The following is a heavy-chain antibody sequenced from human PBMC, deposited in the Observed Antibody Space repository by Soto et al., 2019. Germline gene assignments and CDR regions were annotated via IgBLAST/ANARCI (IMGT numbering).Heavy chain of an antibody. V-gene: IGHV1-69*08. Sequence: QVQVVQSGAEVKKPGSSVKVSCKASGGTFSPYTINWVRQAPGQGLEWMGRSIPFHGVTNYAQKFQARVTITADKSTSTAYMELSGLRLEDTAMYYCTRDWEITVSTWAFGGFWGRGTLVTVSS. CDR1: GGTFSPYT. J-gene: IGHJ4*02. CDR2: SIPFHGVT. D-gene: IGHD3-10*01. CDR3: TRDWEITVSTWAFGGF.